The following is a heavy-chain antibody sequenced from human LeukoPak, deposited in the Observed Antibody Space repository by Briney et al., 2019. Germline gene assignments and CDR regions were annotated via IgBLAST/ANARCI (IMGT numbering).Heavy chain of an antibody. D-gene: IGHD3-10*01. J-gene: IGHJ4*02. Sequence: GGSLRLSCAASGFTFSSYAMHWVRQAPGKGLEWVAVISYDGSNKYYADSVKGRFTISRDNSKNTPYLQMNSLRAEDTAVYFCAKRGVVIRVFLVGFHKEAYYFDSWGQGALVTVSS. CDR3: AKRGVVIRVFLVGFHKEAYYFDS. V-gene: IGHV3-30*04. CDR1: GFTFSSYA. CDR2: ISYDGSNK.